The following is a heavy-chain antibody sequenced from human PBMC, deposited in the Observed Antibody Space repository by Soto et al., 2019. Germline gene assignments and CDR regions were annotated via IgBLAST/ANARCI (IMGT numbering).Heavy chain of an antibody. CDR1: GGSVSSGGYY. CDR2: IYYSGST. J-gene: IGHJ6*03. Sequence: QVQLQESGPGLVKPSQTLSLTCTVSGGSVSSGGYYWSWSRQHPGKGLEWIGYIYYSGSTYYNPSLKSRVTISLDTSKNQFSLKLSSVTAADTAVYYCARVRSSTYYYYYYMDVWGKGTTVTVSS. D-gene: IGHD2-2*01. CDR3: ARVRSSTYYYYYYMDV. V-gene: IGHV4-31*03.